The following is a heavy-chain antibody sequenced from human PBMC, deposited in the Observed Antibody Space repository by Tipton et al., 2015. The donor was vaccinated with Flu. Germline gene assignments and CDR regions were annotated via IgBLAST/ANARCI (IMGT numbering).Heavy chain of an antibody. CDR3: ARDEGGTYPD. V-gene: IGHV3-53*01. D-gene: IGHD1-14*01. CDR1: GFTVSTSY. J-gene: IGHJ4*02. CDR2: VYDDGRT. Sequence: VQLVQSGGGLIRPGWSLRLSCAVSGFTVSTSYMSWVRQPPGKGLEWVSIVYDDGRTYYADSVEGRFAISRDNSKNILYLQMNSLRADDTAVYFCARDEGGTYPDWGQGTLVTVSS.